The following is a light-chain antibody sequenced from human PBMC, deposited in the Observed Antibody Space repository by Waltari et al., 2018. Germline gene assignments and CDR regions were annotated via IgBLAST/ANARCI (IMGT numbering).Light chain of an antibody. CDR3: ETWDSNTRV. V-gene: IGLV4-60*03. J-gene: IGLJ3*02. CDR2: LEDSGNY. Sequence: QPVLTQSSSTSASLGSSVKLTCTLDSGHSTYIIAWHQQQAGKAPRYLMKLEDSGNYNKGSGVPDRFSGSSSGAARYLAIFNLQSEDEADYYCETWDSNTRVFGGGTKLTVL. CDR1: SGHSTYI.